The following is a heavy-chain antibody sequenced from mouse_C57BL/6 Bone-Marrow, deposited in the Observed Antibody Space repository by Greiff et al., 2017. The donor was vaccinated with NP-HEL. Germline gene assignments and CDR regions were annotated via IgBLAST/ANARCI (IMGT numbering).Heavy chain of an antibody. Sequence: EVKVVESGGDLVKPGGSLKLSCAASGFTFSSYGMSWVRQTPDKRLEWVATISSGGSYTYYPDSVKGRFTISRDNAKNTLYLQMSSLKSEDTAMYYCARHAGLRPYYFDYWGQGTTLTVSS. CDR3: ARHAGLRPYYFDY. D-gene: IGHD2-4*01. CDR2: ISSGGSYT. J-gene: IGHJ2*01. CDR1: GFTFSSYG. V-gene: IGHV5-6*01.